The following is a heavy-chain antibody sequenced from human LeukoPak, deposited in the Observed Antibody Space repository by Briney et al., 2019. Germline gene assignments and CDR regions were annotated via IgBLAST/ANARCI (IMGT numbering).Heavy chain of an antibody. Sequence: GGSLRLSCAASGFTFSSYNMNWVRGAPGQGLEWVSTIRTNGAGTHYADSVRGRFTISRDDSKNTLYLQMDSLRAEDTAVYYCARDDYGDSGPLFDYWGQGTLVTVSS. V-gene: IGHV3-23*01. CDR2: IRTNGAGT. D-gene: IGHD4-17*01. J-gene: IGHJ4*02. CDR3: ARDDYGDSGPLFDY. CDR1: GFTFSSYN.